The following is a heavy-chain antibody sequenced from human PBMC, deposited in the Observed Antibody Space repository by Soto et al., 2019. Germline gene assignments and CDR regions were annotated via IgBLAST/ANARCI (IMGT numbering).Heavy chain of an antibody. J-gene: IGHJ6*02. V-gene: IGHV2-5*02. CDR1: GFSVSTSGVG. D-gene: IGHD2-15*01. Sequence: SGPTLVNPTQTLTLTCTFSGFSVSTSGVGVAWIRQSPGKALEWLALIYWENDKRYSPFLQSRVTITKNTSKNQEVLTMTNMDPVDTATYYCAHKGGRGAGMDVWG. CDR2: IYWENDK. CDR3: AHKGGRGAGMDV.